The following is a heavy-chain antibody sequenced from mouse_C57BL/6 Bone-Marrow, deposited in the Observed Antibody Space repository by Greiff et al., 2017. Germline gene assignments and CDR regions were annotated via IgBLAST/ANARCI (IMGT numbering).Heavy chain of an antibody. D-gene: IGHD1-1*01. V-gene: IGHV1-64*01. Sequence: QVQLQQPGAELVKPGASVKLSCKASGYTFTSYWMHWVKQRPGQGLEWIGMIHPNSGSTNYNEKFKSKATLTVDKSSSTAYMQLSSLTSEDSAVYYCARPVLRFTPYWYFDVWGTGTTVTVSS. J-gene: IGHJ1*03. CDR3: ARPVLRFTPYWYFDV. CDR2: IHPNSGST. CDR1: GYTFTSYW.